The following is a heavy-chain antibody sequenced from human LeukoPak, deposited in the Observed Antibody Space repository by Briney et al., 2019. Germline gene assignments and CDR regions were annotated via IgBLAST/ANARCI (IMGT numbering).Heavy chain of an antibody. J-gene: IGHJ2*01. CDR3: ARASSPYNWYFDL. D-gene: IGHD4-11*01. V-gene: IGHV1-18*01. CDR1: GWSFSNHG. CDR2: IGADNGDT. Sequence: GASVKVSCKASGWSFSNHGICWVRQAPGQGLEWMGWIGADNGDTHYAQKLQGRVTMTTDTYTNTAYMDLRDLRSDDTAVYYCARASSPYNWYFDLWGRGTLVTVSS.